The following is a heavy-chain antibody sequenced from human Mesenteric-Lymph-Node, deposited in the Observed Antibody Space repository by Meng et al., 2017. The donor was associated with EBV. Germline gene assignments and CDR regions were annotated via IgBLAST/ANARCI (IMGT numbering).Heavy chain of an antibody. CDR1: GGSISSSNYY. D-gene: IGHD3-10*01. Sequence: QVQLQESGPGLVKPSEXXXXTXXFFGGSISSSNYYWGWFRQPPGKAPEWIGTVYYNGNTNYNPFLQSRVTISIDTSKNQFSLKLNSVTAADTAVYYCARALVRGVMPSVIRFDPWGPGTLVTVSS. J-gene: IGHJ5*02. CDR2: VYYNGNT. CDR3: ARALVRGVMPSVIRFDP. V-gene: IGHV4-39*07.